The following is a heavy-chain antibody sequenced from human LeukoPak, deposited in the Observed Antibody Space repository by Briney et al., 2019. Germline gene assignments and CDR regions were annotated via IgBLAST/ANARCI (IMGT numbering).Heavy chain of an antibody. Sequence: ASVKVSCKASGGTFSSYAISWVRQAPGQGLEWMGRIIPIFGTANYAQKFQGRVTITTDESTSTAYMELSSLRSENTAVYYCARDQSWNEGFDHWGQGTLVTVSS. J-gene: IGHJ4*02. V-gene: IGHV1-69*05. D-gene: IGHD1-1*01. CDR2: IIPIFGTA. CDR3: ARDQSWNEGFDH. CDR1: GGTFSSYA.